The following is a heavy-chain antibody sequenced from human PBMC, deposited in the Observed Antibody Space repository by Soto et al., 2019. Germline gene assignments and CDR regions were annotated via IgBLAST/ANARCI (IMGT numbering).Heavy chain of an antibody. CDR2: IYYSGST. J-gene: IGHJ4*02. CDR3: AIRTYYDFWSGYYTRFGFDY. V-gene: IGHV4-39*01. Sequence: PSETLSLTCTVSGGSISSSSYCWGWIRQPPGKGLEWIGSIYYSGSTYYNPSLKSRVTISVDTSKNQFSLKLSSVTAADTAVYYCAIRTYYDFWSGYYTRFGFDYWGQGTLVTVSS. CDR1: GGSISSSSYC. D-gene: IGHD3-3*01.